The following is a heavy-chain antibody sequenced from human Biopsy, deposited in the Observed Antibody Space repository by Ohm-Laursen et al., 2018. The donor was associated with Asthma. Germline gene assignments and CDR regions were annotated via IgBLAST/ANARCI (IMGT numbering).Heavy chain of an antibody. Sequence: GSLRLSCAATGFSFGDYFMTWVHQAPGKGLEWVASISSSGSTKYPSESVLGRCTISRDNTQKSMSLELRSLRVEDTAIYYCARVLESSSWGPFYFFTLDVWGQGTPVAVSS. CDR2: ISSSGSTK. V-gene: IGHV3-11*01. J-gene: IGHJ6*02. CDR1: GFSFGDYF. CDR3: ARVLESSSWGPFYFFTLDV. D-gene: IGHD6-13*01.